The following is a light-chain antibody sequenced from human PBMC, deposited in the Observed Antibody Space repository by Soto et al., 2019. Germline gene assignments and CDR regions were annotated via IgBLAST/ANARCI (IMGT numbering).Light chain of an antibody. J-gene: IGLJ2*01. CDR3: GTWDSSLSAGV. CDR2: ENN. CDR1: SSNIGNNY. V-gene: IGLV1-51*02. Sequence: QSVLTQPPSVSAAPGQKVTISCSGGSSNIGNNYVSWYQHLPGKAPKVLIYENNKRPSGIPDRFSGSKSGTSATLGITGLQTGDEADYYCGTWDSSLSAGVFGGGTKLTVL.